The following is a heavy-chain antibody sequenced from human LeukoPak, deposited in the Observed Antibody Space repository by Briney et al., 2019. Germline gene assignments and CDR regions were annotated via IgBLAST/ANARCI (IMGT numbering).Heavy chain of an antibody. D-gene: IGHD2-15*01. CDR1: GYTFTSYY. V-gene: IGHV1-46*01. CDR3: ASILGPQGYSDAFDT. Sequence: WASVKVSCKASGYTFTSYYMHWVRQAPGQGLEWMGIINPSGGSTSYAQKFQGRVTMTRDTSTSTVYMELSSLRSEDTAVYYCASILGPQGYSDAFDTWGQGTMVTVSS. J-gene: IGHJ3*02. CDR2: INPSGGST.